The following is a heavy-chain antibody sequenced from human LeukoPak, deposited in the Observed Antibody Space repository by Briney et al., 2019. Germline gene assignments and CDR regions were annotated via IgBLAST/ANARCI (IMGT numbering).Heavy chain of an antibody. Sequence: ASVKVSCKASGYTFTSYGISWVRQAPGQGLEWMGWISAYNGNTNYAQKLQGRVTMTTDTSTSTAYMELSSLRSEDSAVYYCARVTYYYDSSGYALDYWGQGTLVTVSS. CDR3: ARVTYYYDSSGYALDY. CDR2: ISAYNGNT. CDR1: GYTFTSYG. V-gene: IGHV1-18*01. D-gene: IGHD3-22*01. J-gene: IGHJ4*02.